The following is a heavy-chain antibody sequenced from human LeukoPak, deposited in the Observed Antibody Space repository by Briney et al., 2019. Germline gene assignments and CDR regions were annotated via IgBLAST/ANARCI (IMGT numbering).Heavy chain of an antibody. CDR2: INHSGGT. D-gene: IGHD3-10*01. CDR3: ARGVDYYGV. V-gene: IGHV4-39*07. CDR1: GGSINSSSYY. J-gene: IGHJ4*02. Sequence: SETLSLTCTVSGGSINSSSYYWGWIRQPPGKGLEWIGEINHSGGTNYNPSLKSRVTISVDTSKKQFSLKLSSVTAADTAVYYCARGVDYYGVWGQGTLVTVSS.